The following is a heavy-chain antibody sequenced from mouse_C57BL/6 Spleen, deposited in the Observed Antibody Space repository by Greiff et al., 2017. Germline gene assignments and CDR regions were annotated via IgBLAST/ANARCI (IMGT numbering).Heavy chain of an antibody. CDR1: GFTFNTYA. CDR3: VRQDGYYWGTMRAMDY. V-gene: IGHV10-3*01. Sequence: EVHLVESGGGLVQPKGSLKLSCAASGFTFNTYAMHWVRQAPGKGLEWVARIRSKSSNYATYYADSVKDRFTISRDDSQSMLYLQMNNLKTEDTAMYYFVRQDGYYWGTMRAMDYWRQGTSVTVSS. D-gene: IGHD2-3*01. CDR2: IRSKSSNYAT. J-gene: IGHJ4*01.